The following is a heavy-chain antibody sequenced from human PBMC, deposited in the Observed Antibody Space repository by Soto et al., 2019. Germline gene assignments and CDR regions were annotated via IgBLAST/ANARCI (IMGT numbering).Heavy chain of an antibody. CDR1: GGTFSSYA. J-gene: IGHJ4*02. Sequence: GASVKVSCKASGGTFSSYAISWVRQAPGQGLKWMGGIIPIFGTANYAQKFQGRVTITADESTSTAYMELSSLRSEDTAVYYCALDFWSGYYREPDYWGQGTLVTVSS. CDR2: IIPIFGTA. D-gene: IGHD3-3*01. CDR3: ALDFWSGYYREPDY. V-gene: IGHV1-69*13.